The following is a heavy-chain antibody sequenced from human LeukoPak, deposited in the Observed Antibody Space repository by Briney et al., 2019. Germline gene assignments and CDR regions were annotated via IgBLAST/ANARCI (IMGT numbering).Heavy chain of an antibody. D-gene: IGHD3-16*01. Sequence: SETPSLTCTVSGGSISSGSYYWGWIRQPPGKGLEWIGSIYYSGSSTYYNPSLKSRVTISGDTAKNQLSLKLNSVTAADTAAYYCARDWGRDALDIWGQGTMVTVSS. V-gene: IGHV4-39*01. CDR3: ARDWGRDALDI. CDR1: GGSISSGSYY. J-gene: IGHJ3*02. CDR2: IYYSGSST.